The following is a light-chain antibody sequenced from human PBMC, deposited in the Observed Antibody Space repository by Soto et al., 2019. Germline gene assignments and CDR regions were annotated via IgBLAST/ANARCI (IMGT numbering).Light chain of an antibody. V-gene: IGKV3-11*01. CDR2: FAS. J-gene: IGKJ1*01. CDR3: QQRSSWPWT. CDR1: HSVGSL. Sequence: EIVLTQSPATLSLSPGDRATLSCRASHSVGSLLAWYQQKPGQAPRLLIYFASNRATGVPDRFGGSGSGTDFTLTIDSLEPEDFALFYCQQRSSWPWTFGQGTKVDI.